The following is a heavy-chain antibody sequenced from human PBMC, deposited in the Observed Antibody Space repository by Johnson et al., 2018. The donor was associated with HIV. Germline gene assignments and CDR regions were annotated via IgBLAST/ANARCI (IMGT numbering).Heavy chain of an antibody. Sequence: VRLVESGGGLIQPGGSLRLSCAASGFIVSSNYMSWVRQAAGRGLEWVSVIYAGGKTYYADSVKGRFTISRDNSKNTLYLQMNSLRAEDTAVYYCARVGRPWLPRDAFDIWGQGTMVTVSS. D-gene: IGHD6-19*01. V-gene: IGHV3-53*01. J-gene: IGHJ3*02. CDR3: ARVGRPWLPRDAFDI. CDR1: GFIVSSNY. CDR2: IYAGGKT.